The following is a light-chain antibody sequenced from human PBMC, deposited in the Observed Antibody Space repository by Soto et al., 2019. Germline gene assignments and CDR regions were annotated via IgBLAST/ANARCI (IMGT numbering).Light chain of an antibody. J-gene: IGKJ5*01. CDR1: QSVSSY. CDR2: DAS. V-gene: IGKV3-11*01. CDR3: QQRSSWPPT. Sequence: IMLTQSPPTLSLSPGERATLACRASQSVSSYLAWYQQRPGQAPRLLIYDASNRATGVPARFSGSGSGTDFTLTISSLEPEDFAVYYCQQRSSWPPTFGQGTRLEIK.